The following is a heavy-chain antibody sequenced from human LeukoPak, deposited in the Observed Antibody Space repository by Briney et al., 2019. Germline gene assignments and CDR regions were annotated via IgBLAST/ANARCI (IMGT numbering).Heavy chain of an antibody. CDR1: GFTFSDYY. J-gene: IGHJ4*02. Sequence: GGSLRLSCAASGFTFSDYYMAWIRQAPGKGLEWVSYISSSGTSTKYADSVKGRFTISRDNAKNSLYLQMSDLRAEDTAVYYCARDFSETLGVWGQGTLVTVSS. CDR2: ISSSGTST. CDR3: ARDFSETLGV. D-gene: IGHD3-10*01. V-gene: IGHV3-11*04.